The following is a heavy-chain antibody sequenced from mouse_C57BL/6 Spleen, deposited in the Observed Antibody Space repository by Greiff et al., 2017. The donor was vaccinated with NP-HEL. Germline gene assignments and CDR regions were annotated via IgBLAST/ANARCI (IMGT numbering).Heavy chain of an antibody. CDR2: IAPSDSYT. J-gene: IGHJ2*01. V-gene: IGHV1-69*01. CDR1: GYTFTSYW. CDR3: ARRTMDGYLYYWDY. Sequence: QVQLQQPGAELVMPGASVKLSCKASGYTFTSYWMHWVKQRPGQGLEWIGEIAPSDSYTNYTQKFKGKSTLTVDKSSSTAYMQLSSLTTEDSAVYYCARRTMDGYLYYWDYGGQGTTLTVSS. D-gene: IGHD1-1*02.